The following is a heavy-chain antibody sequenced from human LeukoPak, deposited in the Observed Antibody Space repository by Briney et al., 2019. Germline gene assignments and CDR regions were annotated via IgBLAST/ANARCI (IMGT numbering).Heavy chain of an antibody. CDR2: ISYDGNNR. V-gene: IGHV3-30*18. J-gene: IGHJ6*03. CDR3: AKEGEYYYYYMDV. Sequence: GGSLRLSCGASGFTFSNYGMLWVRQAPGKGLEWVAGISYDGNNRYYADSVKGRFTISRDSSKNTLHLQMNSLRAEDTAVYYCAKEGEYYYYYMDVWGKGTTVTVSS. CDR1: GFTFSNYG.